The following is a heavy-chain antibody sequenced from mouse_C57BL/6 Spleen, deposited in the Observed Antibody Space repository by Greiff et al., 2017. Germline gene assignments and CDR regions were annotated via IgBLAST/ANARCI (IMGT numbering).Heavy chain of an antibody. CDR1: GYTFTSYW. J-gene: IGHJ2*01. D-gene: IGHD1-1*01. CDR3: GGGGYSSYVVDD. CDR2: IDPSDSYT. Sequence: QVQLQQPGAELVMPGASVKLSCKASGYTFTSYWMHWVKQRPGQGLEWIGEIDPSDSYTNYNQKFKGKSTLTVDKSSSTAYMQLSSLTSEDSAVYCGGGGGYSSYVVDDWGQGTTLTVSS. V-gene: IGHV1-69*01.